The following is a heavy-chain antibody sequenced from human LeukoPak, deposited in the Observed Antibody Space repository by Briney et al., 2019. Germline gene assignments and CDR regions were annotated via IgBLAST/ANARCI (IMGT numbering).Heavy chain of an antibody. CDR2: ISSSSSTI. Sequence: PGGSLRLSCAASGFTFSSYSMNWVRQAPGKGLEWVSYISSSSSTIYYADSVKGRFTISRDNSNNTLYLQMNSLRAEDTAVYFCAGLSSDSSGWYYYFDYWGQGTLVTVSA. D-gene: IGHD6-19*01. V-gene: IGHV3-48*01. CDR3: AGLSSDSSGWYYYFDY. CDR1: GFTFSSYS. J-gene: IGHJ4*02.